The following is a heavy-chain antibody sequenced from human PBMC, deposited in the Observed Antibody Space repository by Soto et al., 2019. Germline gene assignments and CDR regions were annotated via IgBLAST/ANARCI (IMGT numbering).Heavy chain of an antibody. Sequence: EVQLVESGGGLIQPGGSLRLSCAASGFTFSIYSMNWVRQAPGKGLEWFSFIGISNNIYYADSVKGRFTIYRDNVKNSLHLHMNSLRAEDTAVYYCARERDYYDSSGSWRDSDFDYWGQGTQVTVSS. D-gene: IGHD3-22*01. V-gene: IGHV3-48*01. CDR1: GFTFSIYS. J-gene: IGHJ4*02. CDR2: IGISNNI. CDR3: ARERDYYDSSGSWRDSDFDY.